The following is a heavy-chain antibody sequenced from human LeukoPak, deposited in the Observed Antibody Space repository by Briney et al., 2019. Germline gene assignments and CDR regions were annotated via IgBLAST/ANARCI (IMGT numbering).Heavy chain of an antibody. CDR2: ISAYNGNT. CDR1: VYTFTSYG. J-gene: IGHJ3*02. CDR3: ARVKVRGSRAFDI. V-gene: IGHV1-18*01. Sequence: ASVKVSCKSSVYTFTSYGISWVRQAPGQGLEGMGWISAYNGNTNYAQKLQGRVTMTTDTSTSTAYMELRSLRSDDTAVYYCARVKVRGSRAFDIWGQGTMVTVSS. D-gene: IGHD1-1*01.